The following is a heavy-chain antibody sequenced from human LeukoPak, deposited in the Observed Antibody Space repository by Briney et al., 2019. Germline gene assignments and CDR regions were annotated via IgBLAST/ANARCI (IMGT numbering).Heavy chain of an antibody. D-gene: IGHD6-13*01. CDR1: GGSISSSSYY. CDR2: IYYSGST. V-gene: IGHV4-39*01. CDR3: ARPEYSSSPMDFGD. J-gene: IGHJ4*02. Sequence: SETLSLTCTVSGGSISSSSYYWGWIRQPPGKGLEWIGSIYYSGSTYYNPSLKSRVTISVDTSKNQFSLKLSSVTAADTAVYYCARPEYSSSPMDFGDWGQGTLVTVSS.